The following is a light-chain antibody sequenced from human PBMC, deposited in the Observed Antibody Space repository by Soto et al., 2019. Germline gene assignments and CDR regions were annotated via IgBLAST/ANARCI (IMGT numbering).Light chain of an antibody. J-gene: IGKJ1*01. CDR1: QSVSSSF. V-gene: IGKV3-20*01. CDR2: GAS. CDR3: QQSESSVT. Sequence: EIVLTQSPGSLSLSPGEGATLSCRASQSVSSSFFAWYQQKPGQAPSLLIYGASRRATGVPDRFSGSGSGKDFTLSISRLEPEDFAVYYCQQSESSVTFGQGTKVEIK.